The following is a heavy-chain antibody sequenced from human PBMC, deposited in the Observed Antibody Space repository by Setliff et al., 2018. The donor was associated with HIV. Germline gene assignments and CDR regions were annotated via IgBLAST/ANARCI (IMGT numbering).Heavy chain of an antibody. J-gene: IGHJ4*02. CDR3: ARFSSVYAAIDN. CDR2: IHPGNDNR. CDR1: GYTFNSYL. D-gene: IGHD2-2*01. V-gene: IGHV1-3*01. Sequence: ASVKVSCKASGYTFNSYLVYWVRQAPGQRLEWMGWIHPGNDNREYSQRFQGRLTMTRDASASMVYMELNSLTSEDTAVYFCARFSSVYAAIDNWGPGTLVTVSS.